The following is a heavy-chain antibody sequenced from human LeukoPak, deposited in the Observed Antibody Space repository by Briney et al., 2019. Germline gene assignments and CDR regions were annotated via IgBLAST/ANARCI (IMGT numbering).Heavy chain of an antibody. CDR3: ARGGQLGYSGNYFHY. D-gene: IGHD1-26*01. CDR1: GYTFTGYY. V-gene: IGHV1-2*02. Sequence: ASVKVSCKASGYTFTGYYMYWVRQAPGQGLEWMGWINPNSGVTEYVQNFQGRVTMTRDTSISTAYMELSRLRSDDTAVYYCARGGQLGYSGNYFHYWSQGTLVTVSS. J-gene: IGHJ4*02. CDR2: INPNSGVT.